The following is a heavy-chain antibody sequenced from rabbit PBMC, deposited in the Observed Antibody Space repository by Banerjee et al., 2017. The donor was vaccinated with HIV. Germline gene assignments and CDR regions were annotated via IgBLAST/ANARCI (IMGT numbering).Heavy chain of an antibody. D-gene: IGHD2-1*01. Sequence: QEQLEESGGDLVKPEGSLTLTCTASGFSFSSSYWICWVRQAPGKGLEWIACIDGNSSGSTWYASWVNGRFTISKTSSTTVTLQMTSLTAADTASYFCTRDYGVKRAFYFGLWGQGTLVTVS. V-gene: IGHV1S45*01. CDR2: IDGNSSGST. J-gene: IGHJ4*01. CDR1: GFSFSSSYW. CDR3: TRDYGVKRAFYFGL.